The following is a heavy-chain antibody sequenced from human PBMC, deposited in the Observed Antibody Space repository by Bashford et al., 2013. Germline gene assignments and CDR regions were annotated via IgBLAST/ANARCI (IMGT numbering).Heavy chain of an antibody. V-gene: IGHV3-48*01. CDR2: IGSSSSTI. J-gene: IGHJ6*02. Sequence: VRQAPGKGLEWVSYIGSSSSTIYYADSVKGRFTISRDDSENTLYLQMESLRVEDTAVYYCARSTGVNYYYYYGMDVWGPGTTVTVSS. D-gene: IGHD3-9*01. CDR3: ARSTGVNYYYYYGMDV.